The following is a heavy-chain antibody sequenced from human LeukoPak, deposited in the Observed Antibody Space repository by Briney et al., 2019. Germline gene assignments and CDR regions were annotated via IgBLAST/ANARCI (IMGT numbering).Heavy chain of an antibody. CDR2: IYSGGST. V-gene: IGHV3-53*04. CDR1: GFTFSDYY. Sequence: GGSLRLSCAASGFTFSDYYMSWLRQAPGKGLEWVSVIYSGGSTYYADSVKGRFTISRNNSKNTLYLQMNSLRAEDTAGYYCARGSDYRTFDPWGQGTLVTVSS. J-gene: IGHJ5*02. D-gene: IGHD4-17*01. CDR3: ARGSDYRTFDP.